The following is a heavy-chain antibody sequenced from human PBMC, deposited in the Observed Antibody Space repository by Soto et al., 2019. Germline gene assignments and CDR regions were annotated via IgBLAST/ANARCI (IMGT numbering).Heavy chain of an antibody. CDR1: GFTFSSYW. CDR3: AKGAPYYSDDY. V-gene: IGHV3-7*03. CDR2: IKQDGSEK. D-gene: IGHD2-21*01. Sequence: PGGSLRLSCAASGFTFSSYWMSWVRQAPGKGLEWVANIKQDGSEKYYVDSVKGRFTISRDNAKNTLYLQMNSLRAEDTAVYYCAKGAPYYSDDYWGQGTLVTVSS. J-gene: IGHJ4*02.